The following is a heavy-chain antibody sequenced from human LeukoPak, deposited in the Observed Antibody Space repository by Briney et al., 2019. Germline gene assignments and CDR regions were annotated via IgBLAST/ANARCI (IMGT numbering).Heavy chain of an antibody. V-gene: IGHV3-64*01. J-gene: IGHJ4*02. CDR2: ISSNGGNT. D-gene: IGHD5-18*01. CDR3: ARSLRAGYGLLDY. CDR1: GFTFSSYA. Sequence: GGSLRLSCTVSGFTFSSYAMYWVRQAPGKGLEYVSAISSNGGNTYYANSAKGRFTISRDNSKNTLYLQMGSLRDEDMAVYYCARSLRAGYGLLDYWGQGTQVAVSS.